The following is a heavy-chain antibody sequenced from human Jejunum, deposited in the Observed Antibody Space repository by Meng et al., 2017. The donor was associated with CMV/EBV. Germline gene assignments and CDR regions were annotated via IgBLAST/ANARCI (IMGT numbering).Heavy chain of an antibody. V-gene: IGHV3-23*01. J-gene: IGHJ4*02. Sequence: CGFIFGSYTMSGVQQAPEKGLGVVSGIAGNGDSTYYADSVKGRFTISRDNSWNTLDLQMNSLRVEDTAVYYCAKDRVCSGNSCYFDYWGQGTLVTVSS. CDR2: IAGNGDST. CDR1: GFIFGSYT. D-gene: IGHD2-15*01. CDR3: AKDRVCSGNSCYFDY.